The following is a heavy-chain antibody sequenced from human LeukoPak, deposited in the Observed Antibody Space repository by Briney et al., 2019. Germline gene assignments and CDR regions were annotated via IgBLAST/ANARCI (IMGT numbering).Heavy chain of an antibody. V-gene: IGHV3-21*01. CDR3: AKVPVEGSGYSPARFDY. D-gene: IGHD3-22*01. CDR1: GFTFSTYS. J-gene: IGHJ4*02. CDR2: LSSSSTYI. Sequence: PGGSLRLSCKTSGFTFSTYSMNWVRQAPGKGLEWVSSLSSSSTYIYYAESVKGRFTISRDNSKNTLYLQMNSLRAEDTAVYYCAKVPVEGSGYSPARFDYWGQGTLVTVSS.